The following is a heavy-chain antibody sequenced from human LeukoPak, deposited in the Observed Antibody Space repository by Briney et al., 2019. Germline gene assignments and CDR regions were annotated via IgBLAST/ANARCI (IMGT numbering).Heavy chain of an antibody. CDR1: GFIVSSNY. CDR2: IYTGGST. V-gene: IGHV3-53*01. J-gene: IGHJ6*04. Sequence: PGGSLRLSCAASGFIVSSNYMSWVRQALGKGLEWVSVIYTGGSTYYPDSVKVRCTISRDNSKNTVYLQMSSLRAEGTAVYYCAKEGDCSTTRCLTGGLDVWGKGTTVTVSS. D-gene: IGHD2-2*01. CDR3: AKEGDCSTTRCLTGGLDV.